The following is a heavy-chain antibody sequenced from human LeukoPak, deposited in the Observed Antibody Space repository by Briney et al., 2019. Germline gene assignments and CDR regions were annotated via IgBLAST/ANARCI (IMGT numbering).Heavy chain of an antibody. D-gene: IGHD3-22*01. CDR2: INAGNGNT. V-gene: IGHV1-3*03. CDR1: GYTFTSYA. Sequence: ASVKVSCKASGYTFTSYAMHWVRQAPGQRLEWMGWINAGNGNTKYSQEFQGRVTMTRDTSTSTVYMELSSLRSEDTAVYYCARVYYFASSGYYFPPDYWGQGTLVTVSS. J-gene: IGHJ4*02. CDR3: ARVYYFASSGYYFPPDY.